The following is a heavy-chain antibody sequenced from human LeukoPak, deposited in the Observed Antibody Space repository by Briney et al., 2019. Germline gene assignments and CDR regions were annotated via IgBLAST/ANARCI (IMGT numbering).Heavy chain of an antibody. V-gene: IGHV4-4*02. J-gene: IGHJ1*01. CDR3: ATNGWYCLDH. CDR2: IYHSGST. D-gene: IGHD6-19*01. CDR1: XGSXSSXXW. Sequence: SLXCAVXXGSXSSXXWWSXXRXXXXXXXEWIGEIYHSGSTNYNPSLQSRVTISVDKSNNHFSLRLTSVTAADTAVYYCATNGWYCLDHWGQGALVTVSS.